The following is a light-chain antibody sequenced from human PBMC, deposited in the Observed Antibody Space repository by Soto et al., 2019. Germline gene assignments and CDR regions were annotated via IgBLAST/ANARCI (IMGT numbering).Light chain of an antibody. CDR2: DAS. CDR1: QTISSG. CDR3: QPYKSYKT. V-gene: IGKV1-5*01. Sequence: DIPMTQSPSTLSASVGDRVTITCRASQTISSGLAWYQQKPGKAPKVLIYDASTLESGVPSRFRGSGSGTEFTLTISSLQPDDFATCYCQPYKSYKTFGQGTKVEIK. J-gene: IGKJ1*01.